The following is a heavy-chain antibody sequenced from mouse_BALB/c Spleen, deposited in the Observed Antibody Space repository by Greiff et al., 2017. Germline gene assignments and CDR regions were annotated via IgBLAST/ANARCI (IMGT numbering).Heavy chain of an antibody. CDR3: ARPPGYGSSSYAMDY. CDR1: GFTFSDYY. CDR2: ISDGGSYT. D-gene: IGHD1-1*01. Sequence: DVKLVESGGGLVKPGGSLKLSCAASGFTFSDYYMYWVRQTPEKRLEWVATISDGGSYTYYPDSVKGRFTISRDNAKNNLYLQMSSLKSEDTAMYYCARPPGYGSSSYAMDYWGQGTSVTVSS. V-gene: IGHV5-4*02. J-gene: IGHJ4*01.